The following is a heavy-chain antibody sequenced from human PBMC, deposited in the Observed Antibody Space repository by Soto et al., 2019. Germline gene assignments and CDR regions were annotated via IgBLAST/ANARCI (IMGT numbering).Heavy chain of an antibody. Sequence: EVQLVESGGGLVQPGRSLRLSCAASGFTFDDYAMHWVRQAPGKGLEWVSGISGNSGSIGYADTVKSRVTISRDNAHKHQYLQMNSLKAEETALNYCGRRPAYYLYVWGKRTTVTVSS. CDR1: GFTFDDYA. J-gene: IGHJ6*03. CDR3: GRRPAYYLYV. CDR2: ISGNSGSI. V-gene: IGHV3-9*01.